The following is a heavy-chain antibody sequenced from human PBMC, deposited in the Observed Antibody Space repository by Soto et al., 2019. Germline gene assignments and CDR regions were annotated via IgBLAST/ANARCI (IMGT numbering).Heavy chain of an antibody. Sequence: PGGSLRLSCAASGFTFDDYAMHWVRQAPGKGLEWVSGISWNSGSIGYADSVKGRFTISRDNAKNSLYLQMNSLRAEDTALYYCAKDIGGLVKRYYFDYWGQGTLVTVSS. CDR2: ISWNSGSI. CDR1: GFTFDDYA. CDR3: AKDIGGLVKRYYFDY. D-gene: IGHD3-9*01. V-gene: IGHV3-9*01. J-gene: IGHJ4*02.